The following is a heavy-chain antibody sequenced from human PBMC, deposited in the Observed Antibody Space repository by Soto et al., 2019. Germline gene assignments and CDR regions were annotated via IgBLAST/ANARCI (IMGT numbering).Heavy chain of an antibody. V-gene: IGHV3-66*01. CDR1: GFTVSSNY. Sequence: PGGSLILSCAASGFTVSSNYMSWVRQAPGKGLEWVSVIYSGGSTYYADSVKGRFTISRDNSKNTLYLQMNSLRAEDTAVYYCARDRVGRYWGQGTLVTVSS. J-gene: IGHJ4*02. CDR3: ARDRVGRY. CDR2: IYSGGST. D-gene: IGHD3-10*01.